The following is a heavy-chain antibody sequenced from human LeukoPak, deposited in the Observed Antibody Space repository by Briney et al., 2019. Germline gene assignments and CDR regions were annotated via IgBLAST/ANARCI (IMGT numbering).Heavy chain of an antibody. CDR3: ARIGYCSGGSCLHQTDY. CDR2: ISYDGSNK. CDR1: GFTFSSYA. J-gene: IGHJ4*02. D-gene: IGHD2-15*01. Sequence: GGALRLSCAASGFTFSSYAMHWVRQAPGKGLEWVAVISYDGSNKYYADSVKGRFTISRVNSKNTLYLQMNSLRAEDTAVYYCARIGYCSGGSCLHQTDYWGQGTLVTVSS. V-gene: IGHV3-30*04.